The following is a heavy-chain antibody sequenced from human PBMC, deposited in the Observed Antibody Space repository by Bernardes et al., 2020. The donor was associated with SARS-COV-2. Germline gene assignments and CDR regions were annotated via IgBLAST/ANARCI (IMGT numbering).Heavy chain of an antibody. CDR2: IKQDGSEK. V-gene: IGHV3-7*01. CDR1: GFTFSSYW. J-gene: IGHJ4*02. CDR3: ARELTLDYGSSSSFEY. Sequence: GSLRLSCAASGFTFSSYWMSWVRQAPGKGLEWVANIKQDGSEKNYVDSVKGRFTISRDNAKNSLYLQMNSLRAEDTAVYSCARELTLDYGSSSSFEYWGQGTLVTVSS. D-gene: IGHD6-6*01.